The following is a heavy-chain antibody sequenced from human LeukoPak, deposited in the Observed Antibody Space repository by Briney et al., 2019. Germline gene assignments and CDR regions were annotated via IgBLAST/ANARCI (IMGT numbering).Heavy chain of an antibody. V-gene: IGHV4-4*07. J-gene: IGHJ3*01. D-gene: IGHD1-1*01. CDR1: GGSITTYY. CDR2: VSTSGRT. CDR3: AVGRPRNTTRLDDGYDF. Sequence: SETLSLTCTVSGGSITTYYWSWIRQPAGKGLEWIGRVSTSGRTNYNPSLKSRLTMSADTSKRQFSLILNSVTAADTAVYYCAVGRPRNTTRLDDGYDFWGQGTMVTVSS.